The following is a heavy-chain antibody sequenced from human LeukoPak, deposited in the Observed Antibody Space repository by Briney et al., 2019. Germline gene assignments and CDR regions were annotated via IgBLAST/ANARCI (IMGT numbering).Heavy chain of an antibody. D-gene: IGHD3-22*01. V-gene: IGHV1-2*02. CDR3: ARDRRVYYVIRGYSWWSFAY. CDR2: INPNSGGT. CDR1: GYTFTGYY. Sequence: ASVKVSCKASGYTFTGYYMHWVRQAPGQGLEWMGWINPNSGGTNYAQKFQGRVTMTRDTSISTAYMELSRLRSDDTAVYYCARDRRVYYVIRGYSWWSFAYSGRGSPVTVSS. J-gene: IGHJ4*02.